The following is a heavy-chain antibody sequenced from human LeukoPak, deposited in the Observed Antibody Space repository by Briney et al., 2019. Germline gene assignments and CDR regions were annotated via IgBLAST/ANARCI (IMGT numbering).Heavy chain of an antibody. CDR2: INPNSGGT. Sequence: GASVKVSCKASGYTFTGYYMHWVRQAPGQGLEWMGWINPNSGGTNYAQKFQGRVTMTRDTSISTAYMELSRLRSDDTAVYYCARDLLGDGRNAFDIWGQGTMVTVSS. CDR3: ARDLLGDGRNAFDI. J-gene: IGHJ3*02. V-gene: IGHV1-2*02. D-gene: IGHD4-17*01. CDR1: GYTFTGYY.